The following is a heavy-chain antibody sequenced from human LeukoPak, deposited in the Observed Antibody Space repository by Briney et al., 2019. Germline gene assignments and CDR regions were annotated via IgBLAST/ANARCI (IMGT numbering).Heavy chain of an antibody. J-gene: IGHJ4*02. CDR1: GGSISSSSYY. CDR2: IYYSGST. CDR3: ARVPTVTFFDY. Sequence: SETLSLTCTVSGGSISSSSYYWGWIRQPPGKGLEWIGNIYYSGSTYYNPSLKSRVTISVDTSKNQFSLKLSSVTAADTAVYYCARVPTVTFFDYWGQGTLVTVSS. V-gene: IGHV4-39*07. D-gene: IGHD4-17*01.